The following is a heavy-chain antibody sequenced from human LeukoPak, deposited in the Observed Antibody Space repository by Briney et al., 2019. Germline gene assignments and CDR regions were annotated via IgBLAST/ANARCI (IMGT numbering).Heavy chain of an antibody. V-gene: IGHV1-69*13. D-gene: IGHD2-2*01. CDR1: GGTFSSYA. CDR3: ARDLEDCSSTSCSLNWFDP. CDR2: IIPIFGTA. J-gene: IGHJ5*02. Sequence: SVKVSCKASGGTFSSYAISWVRQAPGQGLEWMGGIIPIFGTANYAQKFQGRVTITADESTSTAYMELSSLRSEDTAVYYCARDLEDCSSTSCSLNWFDPWGQGTLVTVSS.